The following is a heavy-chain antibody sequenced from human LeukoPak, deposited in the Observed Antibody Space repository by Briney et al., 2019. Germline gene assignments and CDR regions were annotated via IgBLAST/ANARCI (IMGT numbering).Heavy chain of an antibody. CDR1: GFTFSSYG. V-gene: IGHV3-53*01. J-gene: IGHJ4*02. CDR3: ARKMEMTFFDY. D-gene: IGHD5-24*01. Sequence: GGSLRLSCAASGFTFSSYGMHWVRQAPGKGLEWVSVIYSGGSTYYADSVKGRFTISRDNSKNTPYLQMNSLRAEDTAVYYCARKMEMTFFDYWGQGTLVTVSS. CDR2: IYSGGST.